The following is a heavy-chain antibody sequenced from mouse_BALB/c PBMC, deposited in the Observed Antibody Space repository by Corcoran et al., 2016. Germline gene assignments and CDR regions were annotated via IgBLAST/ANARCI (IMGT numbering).Heavy chain of an antibody. Sequence: VQLQESGPGLVRHSQSLSVTCSVTRYSHKSGYYWNWIRQFPGNKMEWMGYISYDGSNNYNPSLKNRISITSDTSKNQFFLKLNSVTTEDTATYYCASGNYCYFDVWGAGTTVTVSS. V-gene: IGHV3-6*02. CDR1: RYSHKSGYY. D-gene: IGHD2-1*01. CDR2: ISYDGSN. CDR3: ASGNYCYFDV. J-gene: IGHJ1*01.